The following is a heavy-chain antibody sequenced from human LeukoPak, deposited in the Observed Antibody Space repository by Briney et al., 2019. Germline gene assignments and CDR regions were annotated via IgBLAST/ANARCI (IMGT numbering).Heavy chain of an antibody. D-gene: IGHD3-22*01. CDR1: GYTFTGYY. J-gene: IGHJ4*02. CDR2: INPNSGGT. V-gene: IGHV1-2*02. CDR3: ARSFGGADPYCYDSSGYYPWYFDY. Sequence: GASVKVSCKASGYTFTGYYMHWVRQAPGQGLEWMGWINPNSGGTNYAQKFQGRVTMTRDTSISTAYMELSRLRSDDTVVYYCARSFGGADPYCYDSSGYYPWYFDYWGQGTLVTVSS.